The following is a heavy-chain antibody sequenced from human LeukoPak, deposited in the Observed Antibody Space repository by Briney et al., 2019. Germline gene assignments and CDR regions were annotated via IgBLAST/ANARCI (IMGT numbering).Heavy chain of an antibody. CDR1: GFTFSSYS. CDR3: ARVGGVTMIP. V-gene: IGHV3-21*01. CDR2: ISSSSSYI. J-gene: IGHJ5*02. D-gene: IGHD3-22*01. Sequence: PGGSLRLSCAASGFTFSSYSMNWDRHAPGKGREWVTSISSSSSYIYYADSVKGRFTISRDNAKNALYLQMNSLRAEDTAVYYCARVGGVTMIPWGQGTLVTVST.